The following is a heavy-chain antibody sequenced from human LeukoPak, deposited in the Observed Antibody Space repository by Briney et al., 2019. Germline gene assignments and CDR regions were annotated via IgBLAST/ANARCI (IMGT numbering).Heavy chain of an antibody. J-gene: IGHJ4*02. CDR3: AREGEEGYSYGYTPEY. CDR2: ILYDGSNR. D-gene: IGHD5-12*01. Sequence: GRSLGLSCGGSGFTFSNHGLHRVRQAPGNGGEWVAGILYDGSNRYSLDSVKGRFTISRDNSRKTLFLQMNSLRAEDTAVYYCAREGEEGYSYGYTPEYWGQGTLVTVSS. CDR1: GFTFSNHG. V-gene: IGHV3-30*03.